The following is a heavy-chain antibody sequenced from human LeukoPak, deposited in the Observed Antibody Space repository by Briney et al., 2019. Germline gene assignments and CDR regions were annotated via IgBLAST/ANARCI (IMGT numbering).Heavy chain of an antibody. CDR2: ISPGNRGT. CDR1: GYTLTGYY. V-gene: IGHV1-2*02. Sequence: GASEKVSCKDSGYTLTGYYLHWVRQAPGQGLEWMGWISPGNRGTNYDQNFPGRVAMTRDTTSTTPYMVLSSVESYDTSVYYCAIDGPGKKSNFDYWGQGTLVTVSS. J-gene: IGHJ4*02. CDR3: AIDGPGKKSNFDY.